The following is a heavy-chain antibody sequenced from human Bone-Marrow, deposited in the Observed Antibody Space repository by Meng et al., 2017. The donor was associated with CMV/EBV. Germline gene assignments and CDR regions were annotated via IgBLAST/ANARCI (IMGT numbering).Heavy chain of an antibody. CDR1: GFTFSDYW. Sequence: GGSLRLSCATSGFTFSDYWMTWVRQVPGRGLEWVATIKQDGSEKDYGDSVKGRFTISRDNANNSLSLQLNYPRVEDTAIYYCARVERSDDSRYRPFDYWGQGTRVTVSS. V-gene: IGHV3-7*01. CDR3: ARVERSDDSRYRPFDY. D-gene: IGHD3-16*01. J-gene: IGHJ4*02. CDR2: IKQDGSEK.